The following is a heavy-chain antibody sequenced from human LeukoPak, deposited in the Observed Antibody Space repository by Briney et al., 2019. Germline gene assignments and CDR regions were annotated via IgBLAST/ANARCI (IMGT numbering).Heavy chain of an antibody. V-gene: IGHV4-59*01. D-gene: IGHD6-13*01. CDR2: IYYSGST. Sequence: PSETLSLTCTVSGGSIRSYYWSWIRQPPGKGLEWIGYIYYSGSTNYNPSLKSRVTISVDTSKNQFSLKLSSVTAADTALYYCARGSSSSHHPALSWGQGTLVTVSS. J-gene: IGHJ4*02. CDR1: GGSIRSYY. CDR3: ARGSSSSHHPALS.